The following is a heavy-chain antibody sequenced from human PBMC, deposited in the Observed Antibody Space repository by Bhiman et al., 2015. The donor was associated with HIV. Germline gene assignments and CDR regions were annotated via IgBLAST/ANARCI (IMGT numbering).Heavy chain of an antibody. CDR3: ARGSSSSLSAERFDP. D-gene: IGHD6-6*01. J-gene: IGHJ5*02. CDR1: GFTFSSHS. V-gene: IGHV3-21*01. CDR2: ISSSSYYI. Sequence: EVQLVESGGGLVKPGGSLRLSCAASGFTFSSHSMNWVRQAPGKGLEWVSSISSSSYYIYYADSVKGRFTISRDNAENSLYLQMNSLRAEDTAVYYCARGSSSSLSAERFDPWGQGTLVTVSS.